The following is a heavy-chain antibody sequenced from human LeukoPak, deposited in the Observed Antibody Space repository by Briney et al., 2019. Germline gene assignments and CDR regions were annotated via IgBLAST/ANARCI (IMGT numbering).Heavy chain of an antibody. CDR2: INHSGST. CDR3: ASALAARSYCGGDCPNY. CDR1: GGSFSGYY. D-gene: IGHD2-21*02. J-gene: IGHJ4*02. Sequence: MTSETLSLTCAVYGGSFSGYYWSWIRQPPGKGLEWIGEINHSGSTNYNPSLKSRVTISVDKSKNQFSLKLSSVTAADTAVYYCASALAARSYCGGDCPNYWGQGTLVTVSS. V-gene: IGHV4-34*01.